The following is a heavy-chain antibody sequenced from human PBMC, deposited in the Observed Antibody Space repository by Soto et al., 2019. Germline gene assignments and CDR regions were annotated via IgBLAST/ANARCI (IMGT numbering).Heavy chain of an antibody. CDR1: GGSISSSSYY. CDR3: ARRGQWPLFDY. D-gene: IGHD6-19*01. V-gene: IGHV4-39*01. Sequence: SETLSLTCTVSGGSISSSSYYWGWIRQPPGKGLEWIGSIYYSGSTYYNPSLKSRVTISVDTSKNQFSLKLSSVTAADTAVYYCARRGQWPLFDYWGQGTLVTVSS. J-gene: IGHJ4*02. CDR2: IYYSGST.